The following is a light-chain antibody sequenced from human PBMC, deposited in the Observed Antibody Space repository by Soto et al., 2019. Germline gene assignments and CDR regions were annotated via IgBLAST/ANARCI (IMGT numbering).Light chain of an antibody. J-gene: IGKJ3*01. Sequence: EIVLTQSPGTLSLSPGERATLSCRASQSVSSSYLAWYQQKPGQAPRLLIYGASSRATGIPDRFSGSGSGTDFTLTISRLEPEDFEVYYCQQRSNWPPTFGPGTKVDIK. CDR2: GAS. CDR1: QSVSSSY. V-gene: IGKV3D-20*02. CDR3: QQRSNWPPT.